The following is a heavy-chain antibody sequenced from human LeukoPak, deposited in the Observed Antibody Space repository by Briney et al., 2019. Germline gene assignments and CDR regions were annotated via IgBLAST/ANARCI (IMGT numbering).Heavy chain of an antibody. CDR2: ISSSSTI. D-gene: IGHD4-17*01. V-gene: IGHV3-48*01. J-gene: IGHJ3*02. CDR1: GFTFSSYS. Sequence: GGSLRLSCAASGFTFSSYSMNWVRQAPGKGLEWVSYISSSSTIYYADSVKGRFTISRDNAKNSLYLQMNSLRAEDTAVYNCASHDYEAFDIWGQGTMVTVSS. CDR3: ASHDYEAFDI.